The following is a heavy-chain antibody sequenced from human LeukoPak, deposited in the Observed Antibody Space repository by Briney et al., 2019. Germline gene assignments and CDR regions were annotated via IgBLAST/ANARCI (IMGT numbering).Heavy chain of an antibody. D-gene: IGHD3-22*01. V-gene: IGHV1-69*13. CDR3: ARDREGTMIVEQSFDY. Sequence: SVKVSCKASGGTFSSYAISWVRQAPGQGLEWMGGIIPIFGTANYAQKFQGRVTITADESTSTAYMELSSLRSEDTAVYYCARDREGTMIVEQSFDYWGQGTLVTVSS. CDR2: IIPIFGTA. J-gene: IGHJ4*02. CDR1: GGTFSSYA.